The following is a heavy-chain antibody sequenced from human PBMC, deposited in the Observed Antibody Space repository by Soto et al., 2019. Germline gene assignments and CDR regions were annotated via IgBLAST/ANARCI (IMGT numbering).Heavy chain of an antibody. J-gene: IGHJ6*02. CDR2: IIPIFGTA. V-gene: IGHV1-69*13. D-gene: IGHD6-13*01. Sequence: SLKVSCKASGVTFSSYSISWVRQAPGQGLEWMGGIIPIFGTANYAQKFQGRVTITADESTSTAYMELSSLRSEDTAVYYCASPSRYIAAAGRDYYYYYGMDVWGQGTTVTVSS. CDR1: GVTFSSYS. CDR3: ASPSRYIAAAGRDYYYYYGMDV.